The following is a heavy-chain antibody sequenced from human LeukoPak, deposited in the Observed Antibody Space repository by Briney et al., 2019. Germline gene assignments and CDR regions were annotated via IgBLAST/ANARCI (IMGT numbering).Heavy chain of an antibody. Sequence: ASVKVSCKASGYTFTSYYMHWVRQAPGQGLEWMGIINPSGGSTSYAQKFQGRVTMTRDTSISTAYMELSRLRSDDTAVYYCASGFEDGSGSYYMVYWGQGTLVTVSS. CDR1: GYTFTSYY. J-gene: IGHJ4*02. V-gene: IGHV1-46*01. CDR3: ASGFEDGSGSYYMVY. CDR2: INPSGGST. D-gene: IGHD3-10*01.